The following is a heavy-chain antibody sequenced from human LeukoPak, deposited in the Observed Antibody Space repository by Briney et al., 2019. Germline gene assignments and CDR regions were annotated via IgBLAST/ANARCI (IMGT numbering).Heavy chain of an antibody. V-gene: IGHV1-2*02. J-gene: IGHJ4*02. D-gene: IGHD5-18*01. CDR1: GYTFTGYY. Sequence: ASVKVSCTASGYTFTGYYMHWVRQAPGQGLEWMGWINPNSGGTNYAQKFQGRVTMTRDTSTSTVYMELSSLRSEDTAVYYCARGGYSSPDYWGQGTLVTVSS. CDR2: INPNSGGT. CDR3: ARGGYSSPDY.